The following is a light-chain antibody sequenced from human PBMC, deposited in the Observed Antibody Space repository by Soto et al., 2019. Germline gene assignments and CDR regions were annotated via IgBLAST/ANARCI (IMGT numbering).Light chain of an antibody. CDR2: DVS. CDR3: SSYTTSNTRQIV. J-gene: IGLJ1*01. V-gene: IGLV2-14*03. CDR1: SSDVGGYNY. Sequence: QSALTQPASVSGSPGQSITISCTGTSSDVGGYNYVSWYQHHPGKAPKLIIFDVSNRPSGVSNPFSGSKSGNTASLTLSGLQPEDEADYYCSSYTTSNTRQIVFGTGTKVTV.